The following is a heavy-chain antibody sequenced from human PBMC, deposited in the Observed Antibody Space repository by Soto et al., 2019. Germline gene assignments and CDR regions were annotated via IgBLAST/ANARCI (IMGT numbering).Heavy chain of an antibody. CDR3: ARDLRSELLAEVYYFFGMDV. J-gene: IGHJ6*02. D-gene: IGHD1-26*01. CDR2: IIPRFGAT. CDR1: GGTFGSYA. V-gene: IGHV1-69*12. Sequence: QVQLVQSGAEVKRPGSSVKVSCKASGGTFGSYAVTWVRQAPGQGLEWMGGIIPRFGATNYARKFQGRVTITADEFTDTAYMELRGLRSEDTAVYYCARDLRSELLAEVYYFFGMDVWGQGTTVTVSS.